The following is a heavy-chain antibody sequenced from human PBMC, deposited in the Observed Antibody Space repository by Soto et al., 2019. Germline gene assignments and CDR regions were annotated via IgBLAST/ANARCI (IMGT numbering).Heavy chain of an antibody. CDR2: INPKSGGT. J-gene: IGHJ6*02. V-gene: IGHV1-2*04. D-gene: IGHD2-8*01. Sequence: ASVKVGCKASGYSFTDYHINWVRQAPGQGLEWLGRINPKSGGTSTAQKFQGWVTMTTDTSISTASMELTRLTSDDTAIYYCARGDSTDCSSGVCSFFYNQGMDVWGQGTTVTVSS. CDR1: GYSFTDYH. CDR3: ARGDSTDCSSGVCSFFYNQGMDV.